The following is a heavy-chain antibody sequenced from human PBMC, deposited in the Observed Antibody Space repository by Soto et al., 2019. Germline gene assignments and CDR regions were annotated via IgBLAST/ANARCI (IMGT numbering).Heavy chain of an antibody. V-gene: IGHV1-8*01. Sequence: QVQLVQSGAEVKRPGASVKVSCKASGYTFTSYDINWVRQATGQGLEWMGWMNPNSGNTGYAQKFQGRVTMTRNTSISTAYMELSSLRSEDTAVYYCARKGELGVYYYYYMDVWGKGTTVTVSS. D-gene: IGHD1-26*01. J-gene: IGHJ6*03. CDR3: ARKGELGVYYYYYMDV. CDR2: MNPNSGNT. CDR1: GYTFTSYD.